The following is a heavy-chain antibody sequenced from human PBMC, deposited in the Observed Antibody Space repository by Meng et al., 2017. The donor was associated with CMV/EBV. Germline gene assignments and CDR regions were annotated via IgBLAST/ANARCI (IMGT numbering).Heavy chain of an antibody. CDR3: AKGGVLWGTWLFPIDY. CDR2: ISWDGGST. V-gene: IGHV3-43*01. J-gene: IGHJ4*02. Sequence: GESLKISCAASGFTFDDYTMHWVRQAPGKGLEWVSLISWDGGSTYYADSVKGRFTISRDNSKNSLYLQMNSLRTEDTALYYCAKGGVLWGTWLFPIDYWGQGTLVTVSS. CDR1: GFTFDDYT. D-gene: IGHD3-22*01.